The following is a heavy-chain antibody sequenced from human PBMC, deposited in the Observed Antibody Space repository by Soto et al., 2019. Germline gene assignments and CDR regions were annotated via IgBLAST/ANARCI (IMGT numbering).Heavy chain of an antibody. Sequence: QVQLQESGPGLVKPSETLSLTCTVSGGSITNYYCSWFRQPPGKGLEWIGYLNYDGYSAYNLSLRXXVXXSIAASKTQFSLMLESVTATDTAVYYCARHGFGPLHGLVDVWGPGTTVIVSS. J-gene: IGHJ6*02. CDR3: ARHGFGPLHGLVDV. CDR2: LNYDGYS. D-gene: IGHD3-10*01. CDR1: GGSITNYY. V-gene: IGHV4-59*08.